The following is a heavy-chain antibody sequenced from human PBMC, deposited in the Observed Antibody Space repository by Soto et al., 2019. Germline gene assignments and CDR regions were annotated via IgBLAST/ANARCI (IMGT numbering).Heavy chain of an antibody. CDR2: INSDGSST. V-gene: IGHV3-74*01. J-gene: IGHJ6*02. Sequence: GGSLRLSCAASGFTFSSYWMHWVRQAPGKGLVWVSRINSDGSSTSYADSVKGRFTISRDNAKNTLYLQMNSLRAEDTAVYYCARDHVVRGPGDYYYGMDVWGQGTTVTVSS. D-gene: IGHD3-10*01. CDR1: GFTFSSYW. CDR3: ARDHVVRGPGDYYYGMDV.